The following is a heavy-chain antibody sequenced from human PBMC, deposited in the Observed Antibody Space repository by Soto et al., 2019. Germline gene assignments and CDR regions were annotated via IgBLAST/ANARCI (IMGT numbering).Heavy chain of an antibody. V-gene: IGHV4-34*01. D-gene: IGHD1-26*01. CDR1: GGSFSGYY. CDR2: INHSGST. Sequence: QVQLQQWGAGLLKASETLFLTCAVDGGSFSGYYWSWLRQPPGKGLEWIGEINHSGSTNYNPSLKSRVTIAVDTSKNQFSLKLSSVTAADTAVYYCARGYKVGASWFDPWGQGTLVTVSS. CDR3: ARGYKVGASWFDP. J-gene: IGHJ5*02.